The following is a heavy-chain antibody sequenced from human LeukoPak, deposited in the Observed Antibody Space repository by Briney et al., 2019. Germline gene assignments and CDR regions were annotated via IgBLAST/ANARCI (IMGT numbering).Heavy chain of an antibody. J-gene: IGHJ5*02. Sequence: SETLSLTCAVYGGSFSGYCWSWIRQPPGKGLEWIGEINHSGSTNYNPSLKSRVTISVDTSKNQFSLKLSSVTAADTAVYYCARGAPIAAAAVDPWGQGTLVTVSS. CDR2: INHSGST. CDR1: GGSFSGYC. V-gene: IGHV4-34*01. CDR3: ARGAPIAAAAVDP. D-gene: IGHD6-13*01.